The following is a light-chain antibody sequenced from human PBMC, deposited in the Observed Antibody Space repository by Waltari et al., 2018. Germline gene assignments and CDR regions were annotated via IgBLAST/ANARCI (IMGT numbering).Light chain of an antibody. J-gene: IGKJ2*01. CDR2: GAS. CDR3: LQYNDWPPRDT. Sequence: EIVLTHSQATLSVSPGERATISCRASQIVTTNLAWYQQKPGQAPRLLIYGASTRATGIPARFSGSGSGTDFTLTINSLQSEDFAVYFCLQYNDWPPRDTFGQGTKLQIK. CDR1: QIVTTN. V-gene: IGKV3-15*01.